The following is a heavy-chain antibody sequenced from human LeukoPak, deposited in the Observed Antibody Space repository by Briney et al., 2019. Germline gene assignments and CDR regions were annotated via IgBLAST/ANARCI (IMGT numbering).Heavy chain of an antibody. J-gene: IGHJ4*02. CDR1: GYTFTGYY. CDR3: ARAPRRSTSCYDY. V-gene: IGHV1-2*02. Sequence: ASVKVSCKASGYTFTGYYMHWVRQAPGQGLEWMGWINPNSGGTNYAQKFQGRVTMTRDTSISTAYMELSRLRSDDTAVYYCARAPRRSTSCYDYWGQGTLVTVSS. D-gene: IGHD2-2*01. CDR2: INPNSGGT.